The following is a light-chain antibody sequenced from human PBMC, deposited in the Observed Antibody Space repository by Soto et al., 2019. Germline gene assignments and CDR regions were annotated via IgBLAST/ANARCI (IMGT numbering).Light chain of an antibody. CDR3: SSYAGSNNYV. V-gene: IGLV2-8*01. CDR2: EVS. J-gene: IGLJ1*01. Sequence: QCALTQPPSASGSPGQSVTISCTGTSGDVGGYNYVSWYQQHPGKAPKLMIYEVSKRPSGVPDRFSGSKSGNTASLTVSGLQAEDEADYYCSSYAGSNNYVFGTGTKLTVL. CDR1: SGDVGGYNY.